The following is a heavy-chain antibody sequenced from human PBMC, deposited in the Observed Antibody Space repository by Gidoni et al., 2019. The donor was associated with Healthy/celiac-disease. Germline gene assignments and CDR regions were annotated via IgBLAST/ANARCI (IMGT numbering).Heavy chain of an antibody. CDR1: GGSISSSRYY. J-gene: IGHJ3*02. D-gene: IGHD2-15*01. CDR3: ARLGPDVVVVAAPLGAFDI. CDR2: IYYSGST. Sequence: QLQLQESRPGLVKPSETLSLTCIVSGGSISSSRYYRGWLRQPPGKGLEWSGSIYYSGSTYYNPSLKSRVTISVDTSKNQFSLKLSSVTAADTAVYYCARLGPDVVVVAAPLGAFDIWGQGTMVTVSS. V-gene: IGHV4-39*01.